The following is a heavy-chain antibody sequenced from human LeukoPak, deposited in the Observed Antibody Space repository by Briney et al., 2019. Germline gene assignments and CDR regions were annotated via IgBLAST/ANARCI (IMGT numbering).Heavy chain of an antibody. J-gene: IGHJ3*02. V-gene: IGHV4-61*02. D-gene: IGHD6-13*01. CDR2: IYTSGST. CDR3: ARGPHSSSWYADAFDI. Sequence: PSETLSLTCTVSGGSISSGSYYWSWIRQPAGKGLEWIGRIYTSGSTNYNPSLKSRVTISVDTSKNQFSLKLSSVTAADTAVYYCARGPHSSSWYADAFDIWGQETMVTVSS. CDR1: GGSISSGSYY.